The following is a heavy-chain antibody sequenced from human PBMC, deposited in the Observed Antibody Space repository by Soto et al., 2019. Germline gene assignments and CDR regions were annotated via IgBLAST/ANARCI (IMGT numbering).Heavy chain of an antibody. CDR1: GYSFTSYW. D-gene: IGHD2-15*01. J-gene: IGHJ6*02. V-gene: IGHV5-51*01. Sequence: GDSLKISCKGPGYSFTSYWIGWVRQMPGKGLEWMGIIYPGDSDTRYSPSFQGQVTISADKSISTAYLQWSSLKASDTAIYYCARHDSPSVIYYYYGMDVWGQGTTVTVSS. CDR2: IYPGDSDT. CDR3: ARHDSPSVIYYYYGMDV.